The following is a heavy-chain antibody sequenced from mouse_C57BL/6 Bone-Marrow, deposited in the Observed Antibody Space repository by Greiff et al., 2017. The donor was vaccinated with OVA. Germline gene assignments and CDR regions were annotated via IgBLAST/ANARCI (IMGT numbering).Heavy chain of an antibody. CDR1: GYTFTEYT. Sequence: VMLVESGAELVKPGASVKLSCKASGYTFTEYTIHWVKQRSGQGLEWIGWFYPGSGSIKYNEKFKDKATLTADKSSSTVYMELSRLTSEDSAVYFCARQDYYGSSFWYFDVWGTGTTVTVSS. V-gene: IGHV1-62-2*01. J-gene: IGHJ1*03. CDR3: ARQDYYGSSFWYFDV. CDR2: FYPGSGSI. D-gene: IGHD1-1*01.